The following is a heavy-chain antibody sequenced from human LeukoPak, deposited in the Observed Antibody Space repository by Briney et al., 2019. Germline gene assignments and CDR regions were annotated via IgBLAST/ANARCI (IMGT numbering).Heavy chain of an antibody. CDR1: GYTFTGYY. V-gene: IGHV1-2*06. J-gene: IGHJ4*02. CDR2: INPNSGGT. Sequence: GASVKVSCKASGYTFTGYYMHWVRQAPGQGLEWMGRINPNSGGTNYAQKFQGRVTMTRDTSISTAYMELSRLRSDYTAVYYCAIIAVAGSLDYWGQGTLVTVSS. D-gene: IGHD6-19*01. CDR3: AIIAVAGSLDY.